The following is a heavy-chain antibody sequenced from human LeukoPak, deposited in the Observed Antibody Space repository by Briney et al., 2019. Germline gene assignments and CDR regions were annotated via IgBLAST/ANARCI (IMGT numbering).Heavy chain of an antibody. CDR3: ARDRYYGSGSYDY. V-gene: IGHV4-31*03. CDR2: IYYSGST. J-gene: IGHJ4*02. Sequence: SETLSLTCTVSGGSISSGGYYWSWIRQHPGKGLEWIGYIYYSGSTYYNPSLKSRVTISVDTSKNQFSLKLSSVTAADTAVCYCARDRYYGSGSYDYWGQGTLVTVSS. D-gene: IGHD3-10*01. CDR1: GGSISSGGYY.